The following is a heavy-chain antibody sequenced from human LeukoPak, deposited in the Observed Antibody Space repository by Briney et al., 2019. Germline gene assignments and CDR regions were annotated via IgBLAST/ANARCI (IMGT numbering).Heavy chain of an antibody. D-gene: IGHD3-22*01. CDR3: ARGRPRSGYYY. J-gene: IGHJ4*02. Sequence: XSVKVSCKASGYTFTGYDINWVRQATGQGLEWMGWMNPNSGNTGYAQKFQGRVTMTRNTAISTAYMELSSLRSEDTAVYYCARGRPRSGYYYWGQGTLVTVSS. CDR2: MNPNSGNT. V-gene: IGHV1-8*01. CDR1: GYTFTGYD.